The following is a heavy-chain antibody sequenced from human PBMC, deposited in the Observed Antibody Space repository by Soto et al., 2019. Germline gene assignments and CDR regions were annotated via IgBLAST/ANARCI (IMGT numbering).Heavy chain of an antibody. CDR3: ARGPGGGYHAFDI. J-gene: IGHJ3*02. V-gene: IGHV4-30-4*01. Sequence: QVQLQESGPGRVKPSQTLSLTCTVSGGSISSGDYYWSWIRQPPGKGLEWIGYIYYSGSTYYNPSLKSRVTIPVDTSKNQFSLKLSSVTAADTAVYYCARGPGGGYHAFDIWGQGTMVTVSS. CDR2: IYYSGST. CDR1: GGSISSGDYY. D-gene: IGHD3-22*01.